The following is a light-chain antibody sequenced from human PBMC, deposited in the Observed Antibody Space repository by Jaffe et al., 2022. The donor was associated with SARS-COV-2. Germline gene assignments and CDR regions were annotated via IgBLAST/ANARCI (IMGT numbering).Light chain of an antibody. V-gene: IGKV3D-15*01. CDR3: QQYNSWTSVT. J-gene: IGKJ4*01. CDR1: QSVSSN. Sequence: IVMTQSPGTLSVSPGERATLSCRASQSVSSNFAWYQQRPGRAPRLLIYDASTRATGIPARFSGTGSGTEFTLTISSLQSEDFAVYYCQQYNSWTSVTFGGGTKLEIK. CDR2: DAS.